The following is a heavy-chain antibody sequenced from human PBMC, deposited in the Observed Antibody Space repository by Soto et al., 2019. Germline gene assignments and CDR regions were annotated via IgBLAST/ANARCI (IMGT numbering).Heavy chain of an antibody. D-gene: IGHD3-22*01. V-gene: IGHV3-33*01. Sequence: QVQLVESGGGVVQPGRSLTVSCAASGFTFSNYGMHWVRQAPDKGLEWVAVIWYDGSRKYYADSVKGRFTISRDDSKKTLYLEMNSLRVDDTAVHYCVREVSFRDSTAPWGQGTLFTVSS. CDR2: IWYDGSRK. CDR1: GFTFSNYG. CDR3: VREVSFRDSTAP. J-gene: IGHJ5*02.